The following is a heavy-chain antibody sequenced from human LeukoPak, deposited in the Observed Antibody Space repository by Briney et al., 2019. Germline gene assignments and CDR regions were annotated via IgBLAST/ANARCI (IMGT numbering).Heavy chain of an antibody. D-gene: IGHD6-6*01. CDR1: GGSISSYY. J-gene: IGHJ4*02. V-gene: IGHV4-59*01. CDR2: IYYSGST. Sequence: SETLSLTCTVSGGSISSYYWSWIRQPPGKGLEWIGYIYYSGSTNYNPPLKSRVTISVDTSKNQFSLKLSSVTAADTAVYYCARTLSEYSSSSLGYWGQGTLVTVSS. CDR3: ARTLSEYSSSSLGY.